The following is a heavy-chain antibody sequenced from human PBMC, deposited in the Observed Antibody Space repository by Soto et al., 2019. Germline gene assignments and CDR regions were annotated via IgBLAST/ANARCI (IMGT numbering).Heavy chain of an antibody. CDR2: IIPIFGTA. CDR3: ASPVLGYCISTTCYHPFDY. D-gene: IGHD2-2*01. J-gene: IGHJ4*01. V-gene: IGHV1-69*13. CDR1: GGTFSSYA. Sequence: ASVNVSCKASGGTFSSYAISWVRQAPGQGLEWMGGIIPIFGTANYAQKFQGRVTITADESTSTAYMELSSLRSEDTAVYYCASPVLGYCISTTCYHPFDYWG.